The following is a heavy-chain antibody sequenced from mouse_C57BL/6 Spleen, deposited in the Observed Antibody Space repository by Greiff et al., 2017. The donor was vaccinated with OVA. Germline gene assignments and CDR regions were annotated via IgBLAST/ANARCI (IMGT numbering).Heavy chain of an antibody. CDR3: VRQRGFTTVVFDY. V-gene: IGHV10-1*01. CDR1: GFSFNTYA. CDR2: IRSKSNNYAT. Sequence: EADGGLVQPKGSLKLSCAASGFSFNTYAMNWVRQAPGKGLEWVARIRSKSNNYATYYADSVKDRFTISRDDSESMLYLQMNNLKTEDTAMYYCVRQRGFTTVVFDYWGQGTTLTVSS. J-gene: IGHJ2*01. D-gene: IGHD1-1*01.